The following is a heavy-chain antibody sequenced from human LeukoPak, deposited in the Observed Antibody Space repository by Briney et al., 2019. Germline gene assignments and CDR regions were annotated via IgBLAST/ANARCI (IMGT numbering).Heavy chain of an antibody. CDR1: GFTFSSYW. CDR3: ARDLGYGDSF. D-gene: IGHD3-10*01. J-gene: IGHJ4*02. Sequence: GGSLRLSCAASGFTFSSYWMHWVRQVPGKGLMWVSRINHDGSSTSYADSVKGRFTISSDNAKNTLYLQMNSLRAEDTAVYHCARDLGYGDSFWGQGTLVTVAS. CDR2: INHDGSST. V-gene: IGHV3-74*01.